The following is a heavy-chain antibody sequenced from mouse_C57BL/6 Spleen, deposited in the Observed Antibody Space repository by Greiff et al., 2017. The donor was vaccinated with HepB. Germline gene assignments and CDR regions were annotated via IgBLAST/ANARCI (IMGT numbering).Heavy chain of an antibody. CDR2: INPNNGGT. CDR3: ARDLYYGSSYVGFAY. CDR1: GYTFTDYN. D-gene: IGHD1-1*01. Sequence: EVQRVESGPELVKPGASVKIPCKASGYTFTDYNMDWVKQSHGKSLEWIGDINPNNGGTIYNQKFKGKATLTVDKSSSTAYMERRILTSEDTAVYYCARDLYYGSSYVGFAYWGQGTLVTVSA. J-gene: IGHJ3*01. V-gene: IGHV1-18*01.